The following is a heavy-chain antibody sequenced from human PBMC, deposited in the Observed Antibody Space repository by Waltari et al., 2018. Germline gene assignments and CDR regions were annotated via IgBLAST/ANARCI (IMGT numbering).Heavy chain of an antibody. J-gene: IGHJ2*01. V-gene: IGHV4-39*01. D-gene: IGHD3-3*01. CDR1: GGSISSSSYY. CDR2: IYYSGST. CDR3: ARPYYDFWSAQTYWYFDL. Sequence: QLQLQESGPGLVKPSETLSLTCTVSGGSISSSSYYWGWIRQHPGKGLEWIGSIYYSGSTYYNPSLKSRVTISVDTSKNQFSLKLSSVTAADTAVYYCARPYYDFWSAQTYWYFDLWGRGTLVTVSS.